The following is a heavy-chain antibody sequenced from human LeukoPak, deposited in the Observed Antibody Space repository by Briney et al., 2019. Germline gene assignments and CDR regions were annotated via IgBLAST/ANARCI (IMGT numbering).Heavy chain of an antibody. CDR2: INSDGSST. CDR1: GFTFSSYW. D-gene: IGHD2-2*01. CDR3: ARATGYCSSTSCYAEYYYYYGVDV. J-gene: IGHJ6*02. V-gene: IGHV3-74*01. Sequence: GGSLRLSCAASGFTFSSYWMHWVRHAPGKGLVWVSRINSDGSSTSYADSVKGRFTISRDNAKNTLYLQMNSLRAEDTAVYYCARATGYCSSTSCYAEYYYYYGVDVWGQGTTVTVSS.